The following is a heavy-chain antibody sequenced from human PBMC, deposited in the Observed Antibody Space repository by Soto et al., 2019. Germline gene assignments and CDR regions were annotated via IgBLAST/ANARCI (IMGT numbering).Heavy chain of an antibody. CDR1: GFTFSSYG. J-gene: IGHJ3*01. CDR3: AKDEISKTIRGDAFNF. Sequence: QVQLVESGGGVVQPGRSLRLSCAASGFTFSSYGMHWVRQAPGKGLEWVAVISYDGSYQYYVDSVKGRFTISRDNSKNTVYLQMNSLRAEDTAVYYSAKDEISKTIRGDAFNFWGQGTMVTVSS. D-gene: IGHD1-7*01. CDR2: ISYDGSYQ. V-gene: IGHV3-30*18.